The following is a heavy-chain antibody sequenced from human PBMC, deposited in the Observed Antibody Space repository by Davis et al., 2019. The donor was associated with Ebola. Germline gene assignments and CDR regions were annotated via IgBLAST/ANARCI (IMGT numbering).Heavy chain of an antibody. D-gene: IGHD3-22*01. V-gene: IGHV3-33*01. J-gene: IGHJ3*02. CDR1: GFTFSSYG. Sequence: PGGSLRLSCAASGFTFSSYGMHWVRQAPGKGLEWVAVIWYDGSNKYYADSVKGRFTISRDNSKNTLYLQMNSLRAEDTAVYYCARVADYYDNPSLDAFDIWGQGTMVTVSS. CDR3: ARVADYYDNPSLDAFDI. CDR2: IWYDGSNK.